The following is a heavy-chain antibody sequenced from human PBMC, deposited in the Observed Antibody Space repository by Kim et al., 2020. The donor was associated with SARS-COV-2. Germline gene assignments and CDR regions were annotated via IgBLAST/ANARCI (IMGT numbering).Heavy chain of an antibody. Sequence: GSTSYAQKFQGRATMTRDTSTSTVYMELSSLRSEDTAVYYCARGSGDLDYWGQGTLVTVSS. D-gene: IGHD3-10*01. J-gene: IGHJ4*02. CDR2: GST. V-gene: IGHV1-46*01. CDR3: ARGSGDLDY.